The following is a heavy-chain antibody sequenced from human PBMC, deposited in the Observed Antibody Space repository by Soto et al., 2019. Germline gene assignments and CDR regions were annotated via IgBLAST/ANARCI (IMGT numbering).Heavy chain of an antibody. V-gene: IGHV1-69*02. CDR2: IIPILGIA. Sequence: QVQLVQSGAEVKKPGSSVKVSCKASGGTFSSYTISWVRQAPGQGLEWMGRIIPILGIANYAQKPQGRVTITADKSTSTDSMELSSRKFEDTAVYYCARGRVDQPLGCYRGQATLVTVSS. CDR3: ARGRVDQPLGCY. CDR1: GGTFSSYT. J-gene: IGHJ4*02. D-gene: IGHD2-2*01.